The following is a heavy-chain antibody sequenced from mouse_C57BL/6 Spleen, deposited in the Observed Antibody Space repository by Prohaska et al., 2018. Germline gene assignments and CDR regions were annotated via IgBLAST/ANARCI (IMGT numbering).Heavy chain of an antibody. Sequence: QVTLKESGPGILQSSQTLSLTCSFSGFSLSTSGMGVSWIRQPSGKGLEWLAHIYWDDDKRYNPSLKSRLTISKDTSRNQLFLNITSVDNAETATYYCSRGYSNYEGFDYWGQGTTLTVSS. CDR2: IYWDDDK. CDR3: SRGYSNYEGFDY. J-gene: IGHJ2*01. D-gene: IGHD2-5*01. CDR1: GFSLSTSGMG. V-gene: IGHV8-12*01.